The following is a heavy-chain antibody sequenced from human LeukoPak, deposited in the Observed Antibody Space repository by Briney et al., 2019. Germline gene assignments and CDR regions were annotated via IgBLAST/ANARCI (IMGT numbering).Heavy chain of an antibody. J-gene: IGHJ4*02. V-gene: IGHV4-39*07. Sequence: PSETLSLTCTVSGGSISSSSYYWGWIRQPPGKGLEWIGSFSHRGGSYHNPSLKSRVTISVDTSKNQFSLKLLPVTAADTAVYYCARAQDFSDSSGPNYLDFWGQGILVTVSS. CDR3: ARAQDFSDSSGPNYLDF. D-gene: IGHD3-22*01. CDR2: FSHRGGS. CDR1: GGSISSSSYY.